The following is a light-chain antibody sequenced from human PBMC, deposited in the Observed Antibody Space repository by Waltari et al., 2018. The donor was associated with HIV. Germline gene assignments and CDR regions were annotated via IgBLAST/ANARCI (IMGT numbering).Light chain of an antibody. CDR3: CSYAGSRTLWV. CDR1: SSNGGSSTL. CDR2: EDN. J-gene: IGLJ3*02. Sequence: QSALTQPASVSGSTGQSIPISCTGTSSNGGSSTLVSWYQQQPGKAPKLMTYEDNKRPSGVSIRFAGSKSGITASLTISVLQAEDEADYYCCSYAGSRTLWVFGGGTKVTVL. V-gene: IGLV2-23*01.